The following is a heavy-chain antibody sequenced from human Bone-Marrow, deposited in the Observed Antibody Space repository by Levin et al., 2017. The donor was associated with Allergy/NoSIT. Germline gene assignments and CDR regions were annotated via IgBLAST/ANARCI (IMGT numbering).Heavy chain of an antibody. J-gene: IGHJ6*02. CDR2: ISFDGNYK. V-gene: IGHV3-30*18. D-gene: IGHD4-23*01. CDR3: TKDHYTYGGNSGGYNDYGMDV. Sequence: SGESLKISCAASEFTFSSYGMHWVRQAPGKGLEWVAVISFDGNYKYYHDSVKGRFTISRDNSKNTLYLQMNSLRAEDTAIYYCTKDHYTYGGNSGGYNDYGMDVWGQGTTVTVSS. CDR1: EFTFSSYG.